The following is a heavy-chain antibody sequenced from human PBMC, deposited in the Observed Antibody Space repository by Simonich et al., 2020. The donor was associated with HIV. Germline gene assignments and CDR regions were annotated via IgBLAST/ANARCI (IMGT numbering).Heavy chain of an antibody. J-gene: IGHJ4*02. D-gene: IGHD4-17*01. CDR3: ERGTVTGGDARFDY. Sequence: QVQIHQWGAGLLKPSETLSLTCAVYGGSFSGYYWTWIRQAPGKGLEWIGEINHSGITNYNPSLKSRVTISLDTSKNQFSLKLNSVTAADTAVYYCERGTVTGGDARFDYWGQGTLVTVSS. V-gene: IGHV4-34*01. CDR1: GGSFSGYY. CDR2: INHSGIT.